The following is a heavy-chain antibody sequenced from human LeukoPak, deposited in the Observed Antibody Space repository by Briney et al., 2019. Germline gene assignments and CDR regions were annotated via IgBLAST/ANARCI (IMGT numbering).Heavy chain of an antibody. CDR3: ARHRGAPGGMDV. V-gene: IGHV5-51*01. CDR2: IYPGDSDT. J-gene: IGHJ6*01. CDR1: GYSFTNSW. Sequence: GESLKISCQGSGYSFTNSWIGWVRQMPGKGLEWMGVIYPGDSDTRYSPSFQGQVSISADKSISTAYLQWSSLKASDSAMYYCARHRGAPGGMDVWGQGTTVTVSS. D-gene: IGHD3-10*01.